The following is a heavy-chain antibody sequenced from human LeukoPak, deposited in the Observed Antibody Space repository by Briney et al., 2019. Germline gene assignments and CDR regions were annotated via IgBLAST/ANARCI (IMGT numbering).Heavy chain of an antibody. CDR3: ARHGGRLRLGELSSPDY. J-gene: IGHJ4*02. V-gene: IGHV4-38-2*01. D-gene: IGHD3-16*02. CDR1: GYSINSGYF. CDR2: IYHSGTT. Sequence: SETLSLTCAVSGYSINSGYFWGWIRQSPGKGLEWIASIYHSGTTYYNPSLKSRITMSVDTSKNQFSLKLSSVTAADTAVYYCARHGGRLRLGELSSPDYWGQGTLVTVSS.